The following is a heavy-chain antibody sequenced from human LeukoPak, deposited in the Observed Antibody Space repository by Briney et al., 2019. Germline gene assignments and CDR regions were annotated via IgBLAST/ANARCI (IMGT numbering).Heavy chain of an antibody. D-gene: IGHD2-2*01. CDR2: INHSGST. CDR3: ARGPPAKPGTGYYYGMDV. V-gene: IGHV4-39*07. CDR1: GGSISSSGYY. Sequence: PSETLSLTCTVSGGSISSSGYYWGWIHQPPGKGLEWIGEINHSGSTNYNPSLKSRVTVSVDMSKNQFSLKLSSVTAADTAVYYCARGPPAKPGTGYYYGMDVWGQGTTVTVSS. J-gene: IGHJ6*02.